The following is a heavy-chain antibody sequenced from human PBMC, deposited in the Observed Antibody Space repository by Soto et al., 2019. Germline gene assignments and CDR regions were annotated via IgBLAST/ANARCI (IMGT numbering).Heavy chain of an antibody. CDR3: ARAQYYDFWSGYYTDYYYGMDV. Sequence: EVQLLVSGGGLVQPGGSLRLSCAASGFTFSSYAMNWVRQAPGKGLEWVANIKQDGSEKYYVDSVKGRFTISRDNAKNSLYLQMNSLRAEDTAVYYCARAQYYDFWSGYYTDYYYGMDVWGQGTTVTVSS. J-gene: IGHJ6*02. D-gene: IGHD3-3*01. CDR1: GFTFSSYA. V-gene: IGHV3-7*01. CDR2: IKQDGSEK.